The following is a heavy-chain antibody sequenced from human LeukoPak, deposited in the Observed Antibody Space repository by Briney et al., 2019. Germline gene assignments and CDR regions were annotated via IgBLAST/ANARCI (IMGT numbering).Heavy chain of an antibody. CDR3: ARADPRLRFDP. D-gene: IGHD4-11*01. J-gene: IGHJ5*02. CDR1: GGSFSGYY. Sequence: SETLSLTCAVYGGSFSGYYWSWVRQPPGKGLEWIGEINHSGSANYNPSLKSRVTISVDRSENQFSLKLSSVTAADTAVYYCARADPRLRFDPWGQGTLVTVSS. V-gene: IGHV4-34*01. CDR2: INHSGSA.